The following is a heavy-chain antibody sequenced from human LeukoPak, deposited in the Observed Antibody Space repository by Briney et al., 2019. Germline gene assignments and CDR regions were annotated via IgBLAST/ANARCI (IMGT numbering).Heavy chain of an antibody. CDR3: ARESPEWRYFDY. D-gene: IGHD2-8*01. Sequence: GGSLTLPCAASGFTFTSYTMNCVRQAPGQGLEWVSSISSSSNYIYYADSVKGGFTISRDNAKNPLYLQMNSLRAENTAVYYCARESPEWRYFDYWGQGTLVSVSS. CDR2: ISSSSNYI. CDR1: GFTFTSYT. J-gene: IGHJ4*02. V-gene: IGHV3-21*01.